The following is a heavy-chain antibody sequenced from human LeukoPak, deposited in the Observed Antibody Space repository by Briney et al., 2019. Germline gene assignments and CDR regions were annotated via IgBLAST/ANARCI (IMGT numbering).Heavy chain of an antibody. CDR2: IYPGDSDT. V-gene: IGHV5-51*01. D-gene: IGHD4-23*01. Sequence: GESLKISCKGSGYSFTSYWIGWVRQMPGKGPEWMGIIYPGDSDTRYSPSFQGQVTISADKSISTAYLQWSSLKASDTAMYYCARLAVVKGSSDAFDIWGQGTMVTVSS. CDR3: ARLAVVKGSSDAFDI. CDR1: GYSFTSYW. J-gene: IGHJ3*02.